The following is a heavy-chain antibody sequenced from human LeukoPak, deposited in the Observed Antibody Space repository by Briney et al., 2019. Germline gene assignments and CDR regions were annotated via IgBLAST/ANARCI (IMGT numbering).Heavy chain of an antibody. Sequence: VKPSETLSLTCTASGGSISSYYWSWIRQPPGKGLEWIGYIYYSGSTNYNPSLKSRVTISVDTSKNQFSLKLSSVTAADTAVYYCARTRLETDEFYLDYWCQGTRVTVSS. CDR1: GGSISSYY. J-gene: IGHJ4*02. CDR3: ARTRLETDEFYLDY. V-gene: IGHV4-59*01. CDR2: IYYSGST. D-gene: IGHD3-10*01.